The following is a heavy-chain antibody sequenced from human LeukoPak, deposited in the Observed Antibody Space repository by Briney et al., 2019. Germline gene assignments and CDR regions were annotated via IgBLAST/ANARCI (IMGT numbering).Heavy chain of an antibody. CDR3: ARMDGGRGYYYGSGTHDP. CDR1: GGSISSSSYY. Sequence: SETLSLTCTVSGGSISSSSYYWGWIRQPPGKGLEWIGSIYYSGSTYYNPSLKSRVTISVDTSKNQFSLKLSSVTAADTAVYYCARMDGGRGYYYGSGTHDPWGQGTLVTVSS. CDR2: IYYSGST. V-gene: IGHV4-39*07. J-gene: IGHJ5*02. D-gene: IGHD3-10*01.